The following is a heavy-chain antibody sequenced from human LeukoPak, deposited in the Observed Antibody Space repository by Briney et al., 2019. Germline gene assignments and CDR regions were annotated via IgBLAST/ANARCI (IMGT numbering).Heavy chain of an antibody. V-gene: IGHV4-38-2*02. CDR2: IYYSGST. Sequence: SETLSLTCTVSGYSISSGYYWGWIRQPPGKGLEWIGYIYYSGSTNYNPSLKSRVTISVDTSKNQFSLKLSSVTAADTAVYYCARVNQDGYSSGWYAPDWFDPWGQGTLVTVSS. CDR3: ARVNQDGYSSGWYAPDWFDP. D-gene: IGHD6-19*01. CDR1: GYSISSGYY. J-gene: IGHJ5*02.